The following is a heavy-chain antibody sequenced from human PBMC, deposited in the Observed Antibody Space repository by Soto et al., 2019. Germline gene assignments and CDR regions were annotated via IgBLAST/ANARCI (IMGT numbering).Heavy chain of an antibody. CDR2: IDWDDDK. J-gene: IGHJ4*02. D-gene: IGHD4-17*01. V-gene: IGHV2-70*01. CDR1: GFSLSTSGMC. Sequence: SGPTLVNPTQTLTLTCTFPGFSLSTSGMCVSWIRQPPGKALEWLALIDWDDDKYYSTSLKTRLTISKDTSKNQVVLTMTNMDPVDTATYYCARSVTTVVTHHFDYWGQGTLVTVSS. CDR3: ARSVTTVVTHHFDY.